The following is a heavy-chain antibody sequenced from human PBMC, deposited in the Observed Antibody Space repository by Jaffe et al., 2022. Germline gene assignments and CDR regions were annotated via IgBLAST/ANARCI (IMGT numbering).Heavy chain of an antibody. CDR1: GYTFTSYD. J-gene: IGHJ6*03. V-gene: IGHV1-8*01. D-gene: IGHD2-15*01. CDR2: MNPNSGNT. Sequence: QVQLVQSGAEVKKPGASVKVSCKASGYTFTSYDINWVRQATGQGLEWMGWMNPNSGNTGYAQKFQGRVTMTRNTSISTAYMELSSLRSEDTAVYYCARHEKILQWRGYYYYMDVWGKGTTVTVSS. CDR3: ARHEKILQWRGYYYYMDV.